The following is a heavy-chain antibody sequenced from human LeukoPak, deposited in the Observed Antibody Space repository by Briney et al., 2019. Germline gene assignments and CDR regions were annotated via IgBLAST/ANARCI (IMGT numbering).Heavy chain of an antibody. J-gene: IGHJ6*03. CDR3: ARLIGELWFGDYYYYYMDV. V-gene: IGHV4-38-2*02. D-gene: IGHD3-10*01. CDR2: INHSGST. CDR1: GYSISSGYY. Sequence: SETLSLTCTVSGYSISSGYYWGWIRQPPGKGPEWIGEINHSGSTNYNPSLKSRVTISVDTSKNQFSLKLSSVTAADTAVYYCARLIGELWFGDYYYYYMDVWGKGTTVTISS.